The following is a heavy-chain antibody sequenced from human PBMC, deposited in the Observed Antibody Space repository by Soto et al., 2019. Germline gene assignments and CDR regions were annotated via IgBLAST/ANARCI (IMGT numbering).Heavy chain of an antibody. CDR1: GFTFSDYG. Sequence: VQMVESGGGVVQPGRSLRLTCAVSGFTFSDYGMHWVRQAPRKGLEWVAVVSYDGSSEFYADSVKGRFTISRDNSKITLHLQMNSLRPEDTAVYYCAKAGYCTRGNCYDYYRYGMDVWGQGTAVTVSS. CDR3: AKAGYCTRGNCYDYYRYGMDV. J-gene: IGHJ6*02. D-gene: IGHD3-10*01. V-gene: IGHV3-30*18. CDR2: VSYDGSSE.